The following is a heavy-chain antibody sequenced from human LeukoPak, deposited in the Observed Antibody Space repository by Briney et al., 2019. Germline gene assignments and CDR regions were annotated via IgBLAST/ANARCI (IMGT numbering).Heavy chain of an antibody. CDR1: GGSISSYY. V-gene: IGHV4-59*12. Sequence: PSETLSLTCTVSGGSISSYYWSWIRQPPGKGLEWIGHIHYSGSTNSNPSLKSRVTISVDTSKNQFSLKLSSVTAADTAVYYCAKRIVGAKRAQVFDYWGQGTLVTVSS. CDR2: IHYSGST. CDR3: AKRIVGAKRAQVFDY. J-gene: IGHJ4*02. D-gene: IGHD1-26*01.